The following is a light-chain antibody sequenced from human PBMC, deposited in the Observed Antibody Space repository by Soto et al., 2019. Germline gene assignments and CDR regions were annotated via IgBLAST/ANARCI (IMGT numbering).Light chain of an antibody. Sequence: QSVLTQPPSASGTPGQRVTISCSGSSSNIGSNAVNWYQQLPGTAPKLLIYSNNYRPSGVPYRFSGSKSGTSASLAISGLQSEDEADYYCAAWDDSLNGDVVFGGGTKVTVL. CDR3: AAWDDSLNGDVV. J-gene: IGLJ2*01. CDR1: SSNIGSNA. CDR2: SNN. V-gene: IGLV1-44*01.